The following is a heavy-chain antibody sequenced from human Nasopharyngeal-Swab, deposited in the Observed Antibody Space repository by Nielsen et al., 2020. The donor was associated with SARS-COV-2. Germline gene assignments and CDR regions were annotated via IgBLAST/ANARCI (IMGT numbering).Heavy chain of an antibody. CDR2: INQDGSEK. CDR1: EFTFSSYW. Sequence: GESLKISCAAYEFTFSSYWMSWVRQAPGKGLEWVANINQDGSEKYYVDSVKGRFTISRDNAKNSLYLQMNNLRAEDTAVYYCARSTNPAFGYWGQGTLVTVSS. J-gene: IGHJ4*02. D-gene: IGHD3-10*01. V-gene: IGHV3-7*04. CDR3: ARSTNPAFGY.